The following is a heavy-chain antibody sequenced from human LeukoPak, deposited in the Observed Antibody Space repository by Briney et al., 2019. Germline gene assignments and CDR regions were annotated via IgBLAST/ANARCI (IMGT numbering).Heavy chain of an antibody. Sequence: GGSLRLSCAASGFTFNKYAMSWVRQPPGKGLEWVSSMSGIGDTYYANSVKGRFTISRDNPKNTVSLQMSSLRAEDTAVYYCARDETRRGCSGVTCYSDFDYWGQGTLVTVSS. CDR2: MSGIGDT. CDR1: GFTFNKYA. D-gene: IGHD2-15*01. CDR3: ARDETRRGCSGVTCYSDFDY. J-gene: IGHJ4*02. V-gene: IGHV3-23*01.